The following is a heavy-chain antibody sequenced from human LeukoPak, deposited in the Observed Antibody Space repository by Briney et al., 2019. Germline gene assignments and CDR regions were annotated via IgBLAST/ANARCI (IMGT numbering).Heavy chain of an antibody. J-gene: IGHJ4*02. V-gene: IGHV4-39*01. D-gene: IGHD6-13*01. CDR1: GGSISSSSYY. CDR3: ARQRIAAAAHDY. Sequence: PSETLSLTCTVSGGSISSSSYYWGWIRQPPGKGLEWIGSIYYSGSTYYNPSLKSRVTISVDTSKNQFSLKLSSVTAADTAVYYCARQRIAAAAHDYWGQGTLVTVSS. CDR2: IYYSGST.